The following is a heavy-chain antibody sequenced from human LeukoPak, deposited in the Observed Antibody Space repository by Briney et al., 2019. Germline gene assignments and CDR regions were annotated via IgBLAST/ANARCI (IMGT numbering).Heavy chain of an antibody. CDR3: AKVSDYYGSGSYDWFDP. CDR1: GFTFSSYS. Sequence: GGSLRLSCAASGFTFSSYSMNWVRQAPGKGLEWVSSISSSSSYIYYADSVKGRFTISRDNAKNSLYLQMNSLRAEDTAVYYCAKVSDYYGSGSYDWFDPWGQGTLVTVSS. J-gene: IGHJ5*02. V-gene: IGHV3-21*04. CDR2: ISSSSSYI. D-gene: IGHD3-10*01.